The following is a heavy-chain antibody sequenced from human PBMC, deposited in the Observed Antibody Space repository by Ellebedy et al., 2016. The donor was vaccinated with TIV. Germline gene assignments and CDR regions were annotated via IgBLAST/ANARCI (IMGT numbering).Heavy chain of an antibody. V-gene: IGHV3-23*01. J-gene: IGHJ3*02. D-gene: IGHD6-19*01. CDR1: GFTFSTYA. CDR2: ISGSGGST. CDR3: GKDPSVAVAGRVDI. Sequence: GGSLRLSCAASGFTFSTYAMNWVRQAPGKGLEWVSGISGSGGSTYYADSVKGRFTISRDNSKNTLYLQMSGLRAEDTAVYYCGKDPSVAVAGRVDIWGQGTMVTVSS.